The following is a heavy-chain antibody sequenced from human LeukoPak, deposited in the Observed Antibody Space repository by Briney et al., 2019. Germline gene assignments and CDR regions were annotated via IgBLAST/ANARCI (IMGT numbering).Heavy chain of an antibody. CDR3: ARHGDGDSFEYFLH. CDR1: GGSISSYY. Sequence: PSETLSLTCTVSGGSISSYYWSWIRQPPGKGLEWIGYIYYSGSTNYNPSLKSRVTISVDTSKNQFSLRVNSVTAADTAVYYCARHGDGDSFEYFLHWGQSTLVTVSS. V-gene: IGHV4-59*08. CDR2: IYYSGST. J-gene: IGHJ1*01. D-gene: IGHD5-24*01.